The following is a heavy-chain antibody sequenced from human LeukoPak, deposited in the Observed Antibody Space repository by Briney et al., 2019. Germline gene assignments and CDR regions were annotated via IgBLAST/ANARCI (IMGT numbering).Heavy chain of an antibody. V-gene: IGHV1-2*02. CDR3: ARDRVGSGWPRPFYFEF. Sequence: ASVKVSCKPFGYTFTGYYLHWVRQAPGQAPEWMGWINPNTGATLYAQNFQGRVTLSRATSINTAYMDLSSLRSDDTAVYYCARDRVGSGWPRPFYFEFWGQGTLVTVSS. D-gene: IGHD6-19*01. CDR1: GYTFTGYY. CDR2: INPNTGAT. J-gene: IGHJ4*02.